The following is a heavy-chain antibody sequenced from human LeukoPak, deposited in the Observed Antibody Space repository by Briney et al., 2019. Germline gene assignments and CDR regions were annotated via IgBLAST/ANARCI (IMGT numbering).Heavy chain of an antibody. J-gene: IGHJ4*02. V-gene: IGHV3-23*01. Sequence: GGSLRLSCAVSVITLTNYGMSWVRQAPGKGLEWVAGISASGGTTNYADSVKGRFSISRDNTKNTQYLQINSLRAEDTALYFCAKRGVVIRVVLVGFHKEAYYFDSWGQGALVTVSS. CDR3: AKRGVVIRVVLVGFHKEAYYFDS. CDR2: ISASGGTT. D-gene: IGHD3-10*01. CDR1: VITLTNYG.